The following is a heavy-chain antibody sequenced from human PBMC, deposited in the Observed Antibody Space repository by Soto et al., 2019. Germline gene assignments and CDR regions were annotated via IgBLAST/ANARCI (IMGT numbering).Heavy chain of an antibody. CDR1: GGSISSGGYY. Sequence: QVQLQESGPGLVKPSQTLSLTCTVSGGSISSGGYYWSWIRQHPGKGLEWIGYIYYSGSTNYNPSLKCRVTISVDTSKNKFSLRLSAVTAADTAVYCCARERGDWGSFDYWGQGTWSPSPQ. J-gene: IGHJ4*02. CDR2: IYYSGST. V-gene: IGHV4-31*03. D-gene: IGHD2-21*01. CDR3: ARERGDWGSFDY.